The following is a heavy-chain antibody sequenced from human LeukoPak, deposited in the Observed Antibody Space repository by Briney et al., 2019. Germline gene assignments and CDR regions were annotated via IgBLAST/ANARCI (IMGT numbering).Heavy chain of an antibody. J-gene: IGHJ4*02. Sequence: PGGSLRLSCAVSGFVFSTYEMNWVRQAPGKGLEWVASIQSNGNEKYSSDSLKGRFTISRDNSKNTLYLQMNTLRPEDTAVFYCARGFTSWPQGPYHFDYWGQGILITVSS. CDR1: GFVFSTYE. D-gene: IGHD2-2*02. CDR3: ARGFTSWPQGPYHFDY. V-gene: IGHV3-30*02. CDR2: IQSNGNEK.